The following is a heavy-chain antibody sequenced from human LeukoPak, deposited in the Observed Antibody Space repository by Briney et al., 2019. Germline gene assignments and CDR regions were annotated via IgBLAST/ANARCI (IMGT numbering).Heavy chain of an antibody. CDR1: GFTFSSYS. V-gene: IGHV3-21*01. J-gene: IGHJ4*02. Sequence: GGSLRLSCAASGFTFSSYSMTWVRQAPGKGLQWVSSMSSGSRYIYYADSVRGRFTISRDNAKNSLYLLMNSLRAEDTAVYYCARDRPTGASRLFVVQWGQGTLVTVSS. D-gene: IGHD2-15*01. CDR3: ARDRPTGASRLFVVQ. CDR2: MSSGSRYI.